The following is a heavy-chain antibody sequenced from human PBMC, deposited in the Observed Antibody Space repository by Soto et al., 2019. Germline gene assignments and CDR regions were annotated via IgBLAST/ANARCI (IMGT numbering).Heavy chain of an antibody. CDR2: IYWDDDK. D-gene: IGHD4-17*01. J-gene: IGHJ1*01. V-gene: IGHV2-5*02. CDR3: AHTPFLLHYGDNVPYFQH. Sequence: SGPTLVNPTQTLTLTCTFSWFSLSTSGVGVGWIRQPPGKALEWLALIYWDDDKRYSPSLKSRLTITKDTSKNQVVLTMTNMDPVDTATYYCAHTPFLLHYGDNVPYFQHWGQGTLVTVSS. CDR1: WFSLSTSGVG.